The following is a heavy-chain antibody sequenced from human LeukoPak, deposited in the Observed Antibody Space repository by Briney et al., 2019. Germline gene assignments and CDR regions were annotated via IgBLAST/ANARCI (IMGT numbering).Heavy chain of an antibody. J-gene: IGHJ4*02. D-gene: IGHD3-3*01. CDR2: IYTSGST. CDR3: ARLVRLDDFWSGYFYDY. Sequence: SETLSLTCTVSGGSISSYYWSWIRQPAGKGLEWIGRIYTSGSTNYNPSLKSRVTVSVDTSKNQFSLKLSSVTAADTAVYYCARLVRLDDFWSGYFYDYWGQGTLVTVSS. V-gene: IGHV4-4*07. CDR1: GGSISSYY.